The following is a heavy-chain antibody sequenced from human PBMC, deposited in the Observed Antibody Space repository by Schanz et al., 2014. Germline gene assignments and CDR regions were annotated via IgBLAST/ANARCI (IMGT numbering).Heavy chain of an antibody. Sequence: QVQLVESGGGVVQPGRSLRLSCATSGLNFDYYGMNWVRQAPGKGLEWVANIGYDGSEKYYVDSVKGRFTISRDNSKDTPYLQMSGLTPEDTAVYYCARGPIPIQGVPMDFWGQGTLVTVSS. V-gene: IGHV3-33*01. CDR1: GLNFDYYG. CDR2: IGYDGSEK. CDR3: ARGPIPIQGVPMDF. J-gene: IGHJ4*02. D-gene: IGHD3-10*01.